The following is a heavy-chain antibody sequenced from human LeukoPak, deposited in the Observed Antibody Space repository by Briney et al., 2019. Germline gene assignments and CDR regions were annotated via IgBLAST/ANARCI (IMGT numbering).Heavy chain of an antibody. CDR2: IYASGIT. Sequence: SETLSLTCTVSGDSISSYFWTWIRQPAGKGLEWIGRIYASGITNYNPSLRSRVTMSVDTSKNQFSLKLSSVIAADTAVYYCAREPLQSRPLDVWDKGTTVTVSS. V-gene: IGHV4-4*07. D-gene: IGHD4-11*01. CDR1: GDSISSYF. CDR3: AREPLQSRPLDV. J-gene: IGHJ6*04.